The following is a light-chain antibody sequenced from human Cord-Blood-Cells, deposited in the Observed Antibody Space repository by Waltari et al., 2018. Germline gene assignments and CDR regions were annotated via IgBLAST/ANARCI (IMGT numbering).Light chain of an antibody. CDR3: SSYTSSSTWV. V-gene: IGLV2-14*03. CDR2: DVS. CDR1: SSDAGGLKY. J-gene: IGLJ3*02. Sequence: QSALPQLPPVSGSPGPSITFPCTGTSSDAGGLKYVPWYQQHPGKAPKLMIYDVSNRPSGISNRFSGSKSGNTASLTISGLQAEDEADYYCSSYTSSSTWVFGGGTKLTVL.